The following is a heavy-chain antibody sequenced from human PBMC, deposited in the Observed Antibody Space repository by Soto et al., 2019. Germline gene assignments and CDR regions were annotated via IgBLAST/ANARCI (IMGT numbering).Heavy chain of an antibody. D-gene: IGHD3-3*01. CDR1: GGTFSSYT. V-gene: IGHV1-69*04. Sequence: SVKVSCKASGGTFSSYTISWVRQAPGQGLEWMGRIIPILGIANYAQKFQGRVTITADKSTSTAYMELSSLRSEDTAVYYCGREDRGITIFGVVPWFDPWGQGTLVTVSS. CDR2: IIPILGIA. J-gene: IGHJ5*02. CDR3: GREDRGITIFGVVPWFDP.